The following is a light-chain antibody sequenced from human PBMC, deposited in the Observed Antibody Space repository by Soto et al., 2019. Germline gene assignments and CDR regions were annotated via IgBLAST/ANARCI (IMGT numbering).Light chain of an antibody. J-gene: IGKJ1*01. CDR3: QQYVSSPWT. V-gene: IGKV3-20*01. CDR2: GAS. CDR1: QSISSSY. Sequence: EIVLTQSPGTLSLSPEERATLSCRASQSISSSYLAWYQQKPGQAPRPLIYGASSRATGIPDRFSGSGSGTDFTLTISRLEPEDFAVYYCQQYVSSPWTFGQGTKVDIK.